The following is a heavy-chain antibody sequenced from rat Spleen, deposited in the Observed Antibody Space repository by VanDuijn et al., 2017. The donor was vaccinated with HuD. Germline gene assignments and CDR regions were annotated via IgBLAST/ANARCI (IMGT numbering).Heavy chain of an antibody. Sequence: EVQLVESGGGLVQPGGSLQVSCAASGFIFNNYDMAWVRQTPTKGLEWVASISPSGGGTYYRDSVKGRFTISRDNAKSTLYLQMSSLRSEDTATYYCSPLPGRNLAYWGQGVVVTVSS. CDR2: ISPSGGGT. J-gene: IGHJ2*01. V-gene: IGHV5-25*01. D-gene: IGHD1-4*01. CDR1: GFIFNNYD. CDR3: SPLPGRNLAY.